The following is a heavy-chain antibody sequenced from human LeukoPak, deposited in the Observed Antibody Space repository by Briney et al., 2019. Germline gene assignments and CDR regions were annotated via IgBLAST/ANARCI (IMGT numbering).Heavy chain of an antibody. CDR3: ARGESSGWYIYYFDY. D-gene: IGHD6-19*01. V-gene: IGHV4-34*01. CDR1: GGSFSGYC. J-gene: IGHJ4*02. Sequence: SETLSLTCAVYGGSFSGYCWSWIRQPPGKGLEWIGEINHSGSTNYNPSLKSRVTISVDTSKNQFSLKLSSVTAADTAVYYCARGESSGWYIYYFDYWGQGTLVTVSS. CDR2: INHSGST.